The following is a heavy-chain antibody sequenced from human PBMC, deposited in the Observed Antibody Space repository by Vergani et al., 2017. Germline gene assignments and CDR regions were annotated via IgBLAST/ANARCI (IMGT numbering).Heavy chain of an antibody. CDR2: IYSGGST. CDR3: ARXGYYGSGSYYYYYGMDV. J-gene: IGHJ6*02. Sequence: EVQLVESGGGLVQPGGSLRLSCAASGFTVSSNYMSWVRQAPGKGLEWVSVIYSGGSTYYADSVKGRFTISRHNSKNTLYLQMNSLRAEETAVYYCARXGYYGSGSYYYYYGMDVWGQGTTVTVSS. V-gene: IGHV3-53*04. CDR1: GFTVSSNY. D-gene: IGHD3-10*01.